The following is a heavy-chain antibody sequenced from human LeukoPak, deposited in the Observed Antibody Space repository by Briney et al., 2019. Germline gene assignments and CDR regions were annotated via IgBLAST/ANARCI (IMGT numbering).Heavy chain of an antibody. Sequence: GGSLRLSCAASALRFSSFAMTWVRQVPGKGLEWVSGIHGSGETTYYADSVKGRFTISRDNSKNTLYLQMNSLRAEDTAVYYCAKDPRGYDSSGLDYWGQGTLVTVSS. D-gene: IGHD3-22*01. CDR2: IHGSGETT. CDR1: ALRFSSFA. J-gene: IGHJ4*02. CDR3: AKDPRGYDSSGLDY. V-gene: IGHV3-23*01.